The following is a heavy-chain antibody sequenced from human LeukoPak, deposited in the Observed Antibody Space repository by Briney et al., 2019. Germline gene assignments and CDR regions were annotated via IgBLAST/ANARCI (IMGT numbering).Heavy chain of an antibody. J-gene: IGHJ6*02. CDR3: ARGAGDTAMVSYGMDV. CDR1: GGSIRSYY. Sequence: SETLSLTCSVSGGSIRSYYWSWIRQPPGKGLERSGYIYYSGSTNYNPSLKNRVTISVGTSKNQFSLKLSSVTAADTAVYYCARGAGDTAMVSYGMDVWGQGTTVTVSS. V-gene: IGHV4-59*01. D-gene: IGHD5-18*01. CDR2: IYYSGST.